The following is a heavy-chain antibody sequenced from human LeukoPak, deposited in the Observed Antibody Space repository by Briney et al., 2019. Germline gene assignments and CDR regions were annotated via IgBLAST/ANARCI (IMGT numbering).Heavy chain of an antibody. CDR2: VSVNGGTT. D-gene: IGHD3-10*01. CDR3: AKELHGSGNYAFDY. CDR1: GFTFSSCA. J-gene: IGHJ4*02. Sequence: SGGSLRLSCAASGFTFSSCALIWVRQAPGKGLEWLSTVSVNGGTTYYADSVKGRFTITRDNSMNTLYLKMNSLRAEDTAVYFCAKELHGSGNYAFDYWGQGTLVTVSS. V-gene: IGHV3-23*01.